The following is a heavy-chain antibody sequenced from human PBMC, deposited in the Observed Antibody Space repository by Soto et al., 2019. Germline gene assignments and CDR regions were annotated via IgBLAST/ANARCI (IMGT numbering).Heavy chain of an antibody. CDR2: ISYDGSNK. CDR3: AKDRSGSSPSYEFDY. J-gene: IGHJ4*02. V-gene: IGHV3-30*18. Sequence: GGSLRLSCAASGFTFSSYGMHWVRQAPGKGLEWVAVISYDGSNKYYADSVKGRFTISRDNSKNTLYLQMNSLRAEDTAVYYCAKDRSGSSPSYEFDYWGQGTLVTVSS. D-gene: IGHD1-26*01. CDR1: GFTFSSYG.